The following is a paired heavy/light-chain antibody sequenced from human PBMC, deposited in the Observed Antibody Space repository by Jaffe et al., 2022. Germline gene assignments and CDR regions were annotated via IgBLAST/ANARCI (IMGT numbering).Light chain of an antibody. CDR3: SSYAGSNHV. V-gene: IGLV2-8*01. J-gene: IGLJ1*01. CDR1: SSDVGGYNY. CDR2: EVS. Sequence: QSALTQPPSASGSPGQSVTISCTGTSSDVGGYNYVSWYQQHPGKAPKLMIYEVSKRPSGVPDRFSGSKSGNTASLTVSGLQAEDEADYYCSSYAGSNHVFGTGTKVTVL.
Heavy chain of an antibody. D-gene: IGHD6-13*01. CDR1: GYTFTDYY. Sequence: EVQLVQSGAEVKKPGATVKISCKVSGYTFTDYYMHWVQQAPGKGLEWMGLVDPEDGETIYAEKFQGRVTITADTSTDTAYMELSSLRSEDTAVYYCATARVAAAGVSEYFQHWGQGTLVTVSS. CDR3: ATARVAAAGVSEYFQH. V-gene: IGHV1-69-2*01. CDR2: VDPEDGET. J-gene: IGHJ1*01.